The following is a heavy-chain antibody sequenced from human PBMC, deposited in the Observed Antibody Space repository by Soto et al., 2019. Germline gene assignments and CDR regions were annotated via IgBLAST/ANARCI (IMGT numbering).Heavy chain of an antibody. V-gene: IGHV4-30-2*06. Sequence: SETLSLTCAVSGGSINSGGYSWTWIRQSPGKGLEWIGYIYHSGSSYYNPSLKSRLIMSVDTSRNHFSLKLNSVTAADTAVYYCARRGSGTLDPWGQGILVTVPS. CDR3: ARRGSGTLDP. D-gene: IGHD3-16*01. CDR2: IYHSGSS. CDR1: GGSINSGGYS. J-gene: IGHJ5*02.